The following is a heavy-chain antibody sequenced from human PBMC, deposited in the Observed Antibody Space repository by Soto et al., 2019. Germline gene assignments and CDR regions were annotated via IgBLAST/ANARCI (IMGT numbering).Heavy chain of an antibody. Sequence: ASVKVSCKASGYTFTSYDINWVRQATGQGLEWMGWMNPNSGNTGYAQKFQGRVTMTRNTSISTAYMELSSLRSEDTAVYYCARAPSRKVRDYSKAVNRDYYMDVWGKGTTVTVSS. D-gene: IGHD4-4*01. V-gene: IGHV1-8*01. J-gene: IGHJ6*03. CDR3: ARAPSRKVRDYSKAVNRDYYMDV. CDR2: MNPNSGNT. CDR1: GYTFTSYD.